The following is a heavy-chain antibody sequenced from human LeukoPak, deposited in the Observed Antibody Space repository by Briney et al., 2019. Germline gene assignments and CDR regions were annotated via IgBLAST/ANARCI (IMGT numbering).Heavy chain of an antibody. CDR2: IYSGGST. V-gene: IGHV3-66*04. J-gene: IGHJ6*02. Sequence: PGGSLRLSCAASGFTVSSNYMSWVRQAPGKGLEWVSVIYSGGSTYYADSVKGRFTISRDNSKNTLYLQMNSLRAEDTAVYYCARQYGDLHYSYYYGMDVWGQGTTVTVSS. CDR1: GFTVSSNY. D-gene: IGHD4-17*01. CDR3: ARQYGDLHYSYYYGMDV.